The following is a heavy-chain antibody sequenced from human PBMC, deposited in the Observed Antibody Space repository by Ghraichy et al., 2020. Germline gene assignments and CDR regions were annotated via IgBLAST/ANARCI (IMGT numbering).Heavy chain of an antibody. CDR3: ARNWEGSSGLDY. Sequence: SETLSLTCTVSGGSISSSSYYWGWIRQPPGKGLEWIGSIYYSGSTYYNPSLKSRVTISVDTSKNQFSLKLSSVTAADTAVYYCARNWEGSSGLDYWGQGTLVTVSS. CDR2: IYYSGST. V-gene: IGHV4-39*07. D-gene: IGHD6-19*01. J-gene: IGHJ4*02. CDR1: GGSISSSSYY.